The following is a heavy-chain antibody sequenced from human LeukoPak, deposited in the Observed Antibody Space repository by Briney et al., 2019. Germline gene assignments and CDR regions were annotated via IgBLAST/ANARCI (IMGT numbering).Heavy chain of an antibody. Sequence: ASVNVSCKASGCTLSRYAMSWVRQAPGQGVEWMGGTIPTFGTAKYAQKFQGRVTITAHESTSTAYMDLSSLRSEDTAVYYCARAGCSSANCYEYWFDPWGQGTLVTVSS. J-gene: IGHJ5*02. CDR2: TIPTFGTA. D-gene: IGHD2-2*01. CDR1: GCTLSRYA. CDR3: ARAGCSSANCYEYWFDP. V-gene: IGHV1-69*13.